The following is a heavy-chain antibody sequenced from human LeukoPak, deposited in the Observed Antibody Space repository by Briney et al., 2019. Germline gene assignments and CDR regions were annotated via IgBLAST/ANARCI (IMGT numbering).Heavy chain of an antibody. CDR3: ARDQGRIAAAGNYLSSGY. CDR1: GFTFTGYT. D-gene: IGHD6-13*01. J-gene: IGHJ4*02. Sequence: GGSLSLSYAASGFTFTGYTMHWVRQAPGKGLEWVAVISSDGSSMYYAGSVKGRFTVSRDNSKNTLYLQMNSLRTEDTAVYYCARDQGRIAAAGNYLSSGYWGQGTLVTVSS. V-gene: IGHV3-30-3*01. CDR2: ISSDGSSM.